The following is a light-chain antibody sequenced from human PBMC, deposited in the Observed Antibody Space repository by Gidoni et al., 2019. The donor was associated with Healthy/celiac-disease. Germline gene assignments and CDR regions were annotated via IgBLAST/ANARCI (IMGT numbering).Light chain of an antibody. CDR2: CAS. Sequence: DILLPASSLSLAVSLGESATINCKSSQRVLYSSNHKNYLAWYQQKPGQPPKLLMYCASTRESGVPDRFSGSGSGTDFTLTISSLQDEDVAVYYCQQYYSTPWTFGQGTKVEIK. CDR1: QRVLYSSNHKNY. CDR3: QQYYSTPWT. J-gene: IGKJ1*01. V-gene: IGKV4-1*01.